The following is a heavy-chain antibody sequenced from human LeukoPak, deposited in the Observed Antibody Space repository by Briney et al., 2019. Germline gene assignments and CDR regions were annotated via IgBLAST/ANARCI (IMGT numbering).Heavy chain of an antibody. CDR1: GFTFSNYW. J-gene: IGHJ6*02. CDR2: ISTDGKGT. V-gene: IGHV3-74*01. CDR3: VRDYQFIQEV. Sequence: GGSLRLSCVASGFTFSNYWMLWVRQAPGKGLMWVSLISTDGKGTRYAESVKGRFTISRDNAKNALYLQMDILRVEDTALYFCVRDYQFIQEVWGQGTTVTVSS. D-gene: IGHD2-2*01.